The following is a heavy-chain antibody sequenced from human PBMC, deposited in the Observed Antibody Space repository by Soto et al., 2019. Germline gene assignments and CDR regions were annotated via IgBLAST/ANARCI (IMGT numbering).Heavy chain of an antibody. CDR1: GFTFRSHA. D-gene: IGHD4-4*01. J-gene: IGHJ5*02. CDR3: ARHVASTVTTSDWFDP. CDR2: ISYDGSTI. Sequence: QGHLVESGGGVVQPGRSLRLSCAASGFTFRSHAMHWVRQAPGKGLEWVAIISYDGSTIYYGESVKGRFTISRDNSKNTLYLQMSSLRPDDTAVYFCARHVASTVTTSDWFDPWGQGTLVTVSS. V-gene: IGHV3-30-3*01.